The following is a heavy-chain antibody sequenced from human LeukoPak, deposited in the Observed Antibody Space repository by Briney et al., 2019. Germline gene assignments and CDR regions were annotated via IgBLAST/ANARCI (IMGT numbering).Heavy chain of an antibody. CDR1: GFTFSSHA. J-gene: IGHJ4*02. Sequence: GGSLRLSCAASGFTFSSHAMSWVRQAPGKRLEWVSAISGSGGSTYYADSVKGRFTISRDNSKNTLYLQMNSLRAEDTAVYYCAREINDFWSGYYTVEVGPFDYWGQGTLVTVSS. V-gene: IGHV3-23*01. D-gene: IGHD3-3*01. CDR3: AREINDFWSGYYTVEVGPFDY. CDR2: ISGSGGST.